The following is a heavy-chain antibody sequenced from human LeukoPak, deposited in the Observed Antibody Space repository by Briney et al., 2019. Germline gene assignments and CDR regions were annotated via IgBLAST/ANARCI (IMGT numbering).Heavy chain of an antibody. J-gene: IGHJ3*02. Sequence: ASVKVSCKASGYTFTGYYMHWVRQAPGQGLEWMGWINPNSGGTNYAQKFQGRVTMTRDTSISTAYMELSRLRSDDTAAYYCARAEGYNWNYGAFDIWGQGTMVTVSS. CDR3: ARAEGYNWNYGAFDI. V-gene: IGHV1-2*02. CDR1: GYTFTGYY. D-gene: IGHD1-7*01. CDR2: INPNSGGT.